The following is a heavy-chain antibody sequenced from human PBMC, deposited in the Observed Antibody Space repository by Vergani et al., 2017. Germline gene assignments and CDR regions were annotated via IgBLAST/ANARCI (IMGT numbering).Heavy chain of an antibody. CDR1: GFTFSSYA. D-gene: IGHD3-9*01. V-gene: IGHV3-23*01. Sequence: EVQLLESGGGLVQPGGSLRLSCAASGFTFSSYAMSWVRQAPGKGLEWVSAISGSGGSTYYADSVKGRFTISRDNSKNTLYLQMNSLRAEDTAVYYCAKDWGDILTGIRYPDAFDIWGQGTMVTVSS. CDR2: ISGSGGST. J-gene: IGHJ3*02. CDR3: AKDWGDILTGIRYPDAFDI.